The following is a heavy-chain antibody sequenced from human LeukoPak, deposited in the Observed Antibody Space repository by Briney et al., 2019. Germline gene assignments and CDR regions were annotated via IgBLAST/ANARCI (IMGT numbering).Heavy chain of an antibody. CDR1: GFTFSTYS. CDR2: IKLDGSGK. CDR3: ARDVLVRPFRYYFDF. Sequence: GGSLRLSCAASGFTFSTYSMNWVRQAPGKGLECVATIKLDGSGKYYVDSVKGRFTTSRDNTKNSLYLQMNSLRAEDTGVYYCARDVLVRPFRYYFDFWGQGALVTVSS. D-gene: IGHD1-1*01. V-gene: IGHV3-7*01. J-gene: IGHJ4*02.